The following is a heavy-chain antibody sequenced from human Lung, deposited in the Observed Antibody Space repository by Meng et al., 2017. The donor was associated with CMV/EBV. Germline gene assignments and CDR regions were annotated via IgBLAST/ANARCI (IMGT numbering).Heavy chain of an antibody. D-gene: IGHD2-15*01. CDR1: GYTFTGYY. CDR2: INPNSGGT. J-gene: IGHJ4*02. Sequence: ASXXVSCKASGYTFTGYYMHWVRQAPGQGLEWMGWINPNSGGTNYAQKFQGRVTMTRDTSISTAYMELSRLRSDDTAVYYCAREDGGSWGPSYWGQGTLVTVSS. V-gene: IGHV1-2*02. CDR3: AREDGGSWGPSY.